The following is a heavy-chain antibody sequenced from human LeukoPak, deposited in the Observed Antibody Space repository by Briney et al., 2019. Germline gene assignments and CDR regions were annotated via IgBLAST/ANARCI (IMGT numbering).Heavy chain of an antibody. J-gene: IGHJ5*02. D-gene: IGHD5-18*01. Sequence: SETLSLTCTVSGGSISSSSYYWGWIRQPPGKGLEWIGSIYYSGSTYYNPSLKSRITISVGTSKNQFPLKLSSVTAADTAVYYCARPYDVDTWKNWFDPWGQGTLVTVSS. CDR1: GGSISSSSYY. CDR3: ARPYDVDTWKNWFDP. CDR2: IYYSGST. V-gene: IGHV4-39*01.